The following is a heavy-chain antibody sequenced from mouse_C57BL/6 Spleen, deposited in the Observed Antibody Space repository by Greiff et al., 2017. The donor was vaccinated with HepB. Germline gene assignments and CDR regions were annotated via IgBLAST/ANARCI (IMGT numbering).Heavy chain of an antibody. CDR2: IYPRSGNT. Sequence: QVQLQQPGAELVMPGASVKLSCKASGYTFTSYWMHWVKQRPGQGLEWIGEIYPRSGNTYYNEKFKGKATLTADKSSSTAYMELRSLTSEDSAVYFCARLTVDDYWGQGTTLTVSS. V-gene: IGHV1-55*01. D-gene: IGHD1-1*01. J-gene: IGHJ2*01. CDR1: GYTFTSYW. CDR3: ARLTVDDY.